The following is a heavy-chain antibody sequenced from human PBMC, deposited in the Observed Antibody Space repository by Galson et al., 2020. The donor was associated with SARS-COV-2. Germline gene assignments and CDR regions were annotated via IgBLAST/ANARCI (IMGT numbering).Heavy chain of an antibody. Sequence: SGPTLVKPTQTLTLTCTFSGFSLRTSGMCVSWIRQPPGEALEWLARIDWDGDKHYNKSLKTRLTISKDTSKNQVVLTMANVDPVDTATYYCARTWITRTSSRTFDYWGQGTLVTVSS. CDR2: IDWDGDK. V-gene: IGHV2-70*11. D-gene: IGHD1-1*01. CDR1: GFSLRTSGMC. J-gene: IGHJ4*02. CDR3: ARTWITRTSSRTFDY.